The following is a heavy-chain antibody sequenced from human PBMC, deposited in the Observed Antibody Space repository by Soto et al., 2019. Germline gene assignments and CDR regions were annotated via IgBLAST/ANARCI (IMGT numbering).Heavy chain of an antibody. Sequence: ASVKVSCKASGYSFKDHYMHWVRQAPGRGLEWVGIINPSGEHTNYAQQFRGRVAMTRDTSTSTAYMELRSLRSEDTAVYFCARISCKGGSCYFDFDHWGQGTLVTVSS. CDR3: ARISCKGGSCYFDFDH. J-gene: IGHJ4*02. D-gene: IGHD2-15*01. CDR1: GYSFKDHY. CDR2: INPSGEHT. V-gene: IGHV1-46*02.